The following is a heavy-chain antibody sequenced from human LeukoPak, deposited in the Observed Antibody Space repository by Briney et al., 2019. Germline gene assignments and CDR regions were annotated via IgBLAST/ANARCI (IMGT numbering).Heavy chain of an antibody. J-gene: IGHJ6*04. V-gene: IGHV3-30*04. CDR3: ARGGRPGIQFRGFGMDV. CDR2: VSYDGGNK. D-gene: IGHD6-13*01. CDR1: GFTFSSYA. Sequence: GRSLRLSCAASGFTFSSYAMHWVRQAPGKGLEWVAIVSYDGGNKYYADSVEGRFTISRDNSINTLYLQVSSLRAEDTAVYYCARGGRPGIQFRGFGMDVWGKGTTVTVSS.